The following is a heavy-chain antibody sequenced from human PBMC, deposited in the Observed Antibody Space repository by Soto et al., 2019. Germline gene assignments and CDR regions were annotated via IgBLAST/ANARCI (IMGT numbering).Heavy chain of an antibody. CDR3: ARAKPIAVAGPYYMDV. CDR1: GDSVSSNSAA. V-gene: IGHV6-1*01. J-gene: IGHJ6*03. Sequence: SQTLSLTCAISGDSVSSNSAAWNWIRQSPSRGLEWLGRTYYRSKWYNDYAVSVKSRITINPDTSKNQFSLQLNPVTPEDTAVYYCARAKPIAVAGPYYMDVWGKGTTVTVSS. CDR2: TYYRSKWYN. D-gene: IGHD6-19*01.